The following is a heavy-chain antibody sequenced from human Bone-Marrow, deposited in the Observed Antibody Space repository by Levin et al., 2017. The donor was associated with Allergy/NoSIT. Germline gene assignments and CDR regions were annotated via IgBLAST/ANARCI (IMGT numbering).Heavy chain of an antibody. J-gene: IGHJ6*03. CDR3: AREYYMDV. Sequence: SQTLSLTCAVSGYSMSSDYYWGWIRQPPGKGLEWIGNINESGSTKYNPSLKSRVTISVDTSKNQFSLQLNSVTAADTAVYFCAREYYMDVWGKGTTVPVS. CDR2: INESGST. V-gene: IGHV4-38-2*02. CDR1: GYSMSSDYY.